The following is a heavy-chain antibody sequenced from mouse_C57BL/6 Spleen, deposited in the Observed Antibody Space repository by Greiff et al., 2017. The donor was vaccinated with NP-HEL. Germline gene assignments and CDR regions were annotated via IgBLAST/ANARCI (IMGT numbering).Heavy chain of an antibody. CDR2: IYPGDGDT. V-gene: IGHV1-82*01. Sequence: QVQLKESGPELVKPGASVKISCKASGYAFSSSWMNWVKQRPGKGLEWIGRIYPGDGDTNYNGKFKGKATLTADKSSSTAYMQLSSLTSEDSAVYFCARNYYGSSLNFDVWGTGTTVTVSS. J-gene: IGHJ1*03. D-gene: IGHD1-1*01. CDR1: GYAFSSSW. CDR3: ARNYYGSSLNFDV.